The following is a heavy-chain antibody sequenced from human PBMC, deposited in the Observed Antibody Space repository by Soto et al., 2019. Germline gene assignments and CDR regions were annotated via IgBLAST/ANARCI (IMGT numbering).Heavy chain of an antibody. D-gene: IGHD1-26*01. Sequence: SGATLVNPTQTLTLTCAFSGFSLSTHGVGVGWTRQPPGKALEWLALIYWHDQKFYSASLKSRLTITKDTSKNQVVLTMTDMEPLDTATYYFAYREDGGSYRFANWGPGILVTVSS. CDR1: GFSLSTHGVG. J-gene: IGHJ4*02. V-gene: IGHV2-5*01. CDR2: IYWHDQK. CDR3: AYREDGGSYRFAN.